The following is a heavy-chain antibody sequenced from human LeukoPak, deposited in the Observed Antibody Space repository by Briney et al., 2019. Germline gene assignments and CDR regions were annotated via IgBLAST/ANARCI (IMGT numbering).Heavy chain of an antibody. J-gene: IGHJ6*03. CDR2: IYYSGST. CDR3: ARRGTDSGWYLYYYYYMDV. CDR1: GGSISSSSYY. V-gene: IGHV4-61*05. D-gene: IGHD6-19*01. Sequence: SETLSLTCTVSGGSISSSSYYWSWIRQPPGKGLEWIGYIYYSGSTNYNPSLKSRVTISVDKSKNQFSLKLSSVTAADTAVYYCARRGTDSGWYLYYYYYMDVWGKGTTVTVSS.